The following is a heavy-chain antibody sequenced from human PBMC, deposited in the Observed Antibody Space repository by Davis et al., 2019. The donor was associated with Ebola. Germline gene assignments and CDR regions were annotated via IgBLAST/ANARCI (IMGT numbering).Heavy chain of an antibody. CDR2: IYPSDSDT. CDR3: ARGEDNSGWYSGWWFDS. D-gene: IGHD6-19*01. Sequence: KVSCKGSGYTFTSYWIGWVRQMPGKGLEWMGLIYPSDSDTVYSPSFQGQVNISVDKSISTAYLQWSSLKASDTAIYYCARGEDNSGWYSGWWFDSWGQGTRVTVSS. J-gene: IGHJ5*01. CDR1: GYTFTSYW. V-gene: IGHV5-51*01.